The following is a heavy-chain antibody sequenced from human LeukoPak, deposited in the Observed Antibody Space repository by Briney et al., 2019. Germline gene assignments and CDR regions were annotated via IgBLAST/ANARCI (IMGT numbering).Heavy chain of an antibody. J-gene: IGHJ4*02. CDR2: MNPNSGNT. CDR1: EYTFTSYD. D-gene: IGHD6-13*01. V-gene: IGHV1-8*01. CDR3: ARGNADLDVAAAGTDY. Sequence: ASVKVSFKAYEYTFTSYDINCVRQGTGQGLEWMGGMNPNSGNTGYAQKFQGRVTMTRNTSISTAYMELSSLRSEDTAVYYCARGNADLDVAAAGTDYWGQGTLVTVSS.